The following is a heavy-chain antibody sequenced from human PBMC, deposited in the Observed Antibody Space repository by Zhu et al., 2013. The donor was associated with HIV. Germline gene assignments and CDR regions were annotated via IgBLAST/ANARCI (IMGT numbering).Heavy chain of an antibody. CDR1: GGTFSSYA. Sequence: QVQLVQSGAEVKKPGSSVKVSCKASGGTFSSYAISWVRQAPGQGLEWMGGIIPIFGTANYAQKFQGRVTITADESTSTAYMELSSLRSEDTAVYYCARCDSSRGDYYYYYGMDVWGQGTTVTVSS. J-gene: IGHJ6*02. CDR3: ARCDSSRGDYYYYYGMDV. V-gene: IGHV1-69*01. CDR2: IIPIFGTA. D-gene: IGHD3-22*01.